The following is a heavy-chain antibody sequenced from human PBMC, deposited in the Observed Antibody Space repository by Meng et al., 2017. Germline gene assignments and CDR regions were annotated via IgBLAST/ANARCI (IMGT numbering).Heavy chain of an antibody. D-gene: IGHD3-16*01. CDR1: GGTFRSYA. V-gene: IGHV1-69*01. J-gene: IGHJ4*02. Sequence: VPLLQSGAEVTKPGSSVKASCKASGGTFRSYAISWARQASGQGLEWVGGIIPIFGTANYAQKFQGRVTITADESTSTAYMELSSLRSEDTAVYYCASPKIGRRGSLDYWGQGTLVTASS. CDR3: ASPKIGRRGSLDY. CDR2: IIPIFGTA.